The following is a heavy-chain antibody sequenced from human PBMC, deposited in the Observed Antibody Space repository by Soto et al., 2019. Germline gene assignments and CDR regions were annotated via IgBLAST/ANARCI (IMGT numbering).Heavy chain of an antibody. D-gene: IGHD6-6*01. CDR3: ARAKGYSSSRWFDP. CDR1: GGSFSGYY. CDR2: INHSGST. Sequence: SETLSLTCAVYGGSFSGYYWSWIRQPPGKGLEWIGEINHSGSTNYNPSLKSRVTISVDTSKNQFSLKLSSVTAADTAVYYCARAKGYSSSRWFDPWGQGTLVTVLL. J-gene: IGHJ5*02. V-gene: IGHV4-34*01.